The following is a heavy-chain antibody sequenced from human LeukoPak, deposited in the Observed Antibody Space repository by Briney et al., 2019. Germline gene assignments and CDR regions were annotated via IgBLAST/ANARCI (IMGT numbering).Heavy chain of an antibody. V-gene: IGHV1-46*01. Sequence: ASVTVSCKASGYTFTSYYMHWVRQAPGQGLEWMGIINPSGGSTSYAQKFQGRVTMTRDMSTSTVYMELSSLRSENTAVYYGARVNKPYSYGYKAFDYWGQGTLVTVSS. D-gene: IGHD5-18*01. CDR2: INPSGGST. CDR3: ARVNKPYSYGYKAFDY. CDR1: GYTFTSYY. J-gene: IGHJ4*02.